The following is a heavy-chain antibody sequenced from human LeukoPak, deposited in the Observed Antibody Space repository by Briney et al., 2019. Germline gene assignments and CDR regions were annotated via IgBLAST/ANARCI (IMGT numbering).Heavy chain of an antibody. V-gene: IGHV3-43*02. Sequence: GGSLRLSCAASGFTFDDYAMHWVRQVPGKGLEWVSLISAYGDRTYYADSVKGRFTISRDNSKNSVYPQMNSLRPEDTALYYCAKDSVERAAINHHCDYWGQGTLVTVSS. D-gene: IGHD5-24*01. CDR3: AKDSVERAAINHHCDY. CDR1: GFTFDDYA. J-gene: IGHJ4*02. CDR2: ISAYGDRT.